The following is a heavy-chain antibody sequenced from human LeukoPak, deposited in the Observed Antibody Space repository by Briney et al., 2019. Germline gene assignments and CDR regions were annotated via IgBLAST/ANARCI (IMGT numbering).Heavy chain of an antibody. J-gene: IGHJ5*01. V-gene: IGHV4-61*01. CDR3: ARVDYDSRGYLDS. CDR1: GGSVSSGSYY. Sequence: PSETLSLTCPVSGGSVSSGSYYWSWIRQPPGKGLEWIGYIYYSGSTNYNPSLKSRVTISVDTSKNQFSLKLSSVTAADTAVYYCARVDYDSRGYLDSWGQGTLVTVSS. D-gene: IGHD3-22*01. CDR2: IYYSGST.